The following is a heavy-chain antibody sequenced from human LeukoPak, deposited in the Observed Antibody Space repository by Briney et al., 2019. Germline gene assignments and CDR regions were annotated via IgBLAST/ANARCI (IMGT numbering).Heavy chain of an antibody. V-gene: IGHV3-21*04. CDR1: AFSLSAYN. CDR2: ISYTGTYI. Sequence: PGGSLRLSCAASAFSLSAYNMNWVRQAPGKGLEWVSSISYTGTYIYYADSVKGRFTISRDNAQNSLYLQMNSLRAEDTAIYYCVRNRGTYRPIDYWGQGTLVTVSS. D-gene: IGHD1-26*01. J-gene: IGHJ4*02. CDR3: VRNRGTYRPIDY.